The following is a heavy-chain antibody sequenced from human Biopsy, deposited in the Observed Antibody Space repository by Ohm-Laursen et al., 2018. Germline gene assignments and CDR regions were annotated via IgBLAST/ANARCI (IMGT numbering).Heavy chain of an antibody. CDR3: ARDYYPYVDYLKDVPLCDS. J-gene: IGHJ4*02. CDR2: INTYSGNT. CDR1: GYTFTTYG. Sequence: SVKVSCKASGYTFTTYGISWVRQAPGQGLEWIGWINTYSGNTNYGKKFHDRVIMTSDTSTSTAYLEHRSLRSDDTAVYYCARDYYPYVDYLKDVPLCDSWGQGTLVTVSS. D-gene: IGHD4-17*01. V-gene: IGHV1-18*01.